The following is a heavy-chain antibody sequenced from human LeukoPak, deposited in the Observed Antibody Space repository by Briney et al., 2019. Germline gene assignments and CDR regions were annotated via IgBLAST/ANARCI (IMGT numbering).Heavy chain of an antibody. V-gene: IGHV3-23*01. CDR1: GFTYSSFT. J-gene: IGHJ4*02. D-gene: IGHD2-2*01. CDR2: SSGSDGST. CDR3: AKVETSGGANCYALDY. Sequence: GGSLRLSCAASGFTYSSFTMNWVRQAPDKGLEWVSASSGSDGSTYYADSVKGRFTISRDDSQNTLYLQMNSLSAEDTAVYYCAKVETSGGANCYALDYWGQGTLVTVSS.